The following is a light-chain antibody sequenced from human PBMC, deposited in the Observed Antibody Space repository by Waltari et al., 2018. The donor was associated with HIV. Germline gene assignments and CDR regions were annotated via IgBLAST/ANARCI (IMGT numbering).Light chain of an antibody. Sequence: EIVLTQSPATLSLSPGERPNLSCRASQSVGSYLGWYQQKPGQAPRLLIYDASNRATVIPARFSGSGSGTDFTLTISSLEPEDFAVYYCQQRSDWPPTFGQGTKVEIK. CDR2: DAS. V-gene: IGKV3-11*01. CDR1: QSVGSY. CDR3: QQRSDWPPT. J-gene: IGKJ1*01.